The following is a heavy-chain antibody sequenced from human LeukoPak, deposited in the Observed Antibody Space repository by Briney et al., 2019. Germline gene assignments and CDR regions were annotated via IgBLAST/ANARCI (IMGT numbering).Heavy chain of an antibody. J-gene: IGHJ5*02. CDR2: ISAYNGNT. D-gene: IGHD3-9*01. Sequence: ASVKVSCKASGYTFTSYGISWVRQAPGQGLEWMGWISAYNGNTNYAQKLQGRVTMTTDTSTSTAYMELRSLRSEDTAVYYCASSPKYYDILTGMSGWFDPWGQGTLVTVSS. CDR1: GYTFTSYG. CDR3: ASSPKYYDILTGMSGWFDP. V-gene: IGHV1-18*01.